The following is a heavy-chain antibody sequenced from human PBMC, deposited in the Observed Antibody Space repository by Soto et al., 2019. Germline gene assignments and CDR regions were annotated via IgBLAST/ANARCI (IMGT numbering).Heavy chain of an antibody. D-gene: IGHD3-22*01. J-gene: IGHJ6*02. Sequence: EVQLVESGGDLVQPGRSLRLSCAASGFTFDDYAVHWVRQVPGKGLQWVSGLSWDGVTIGYAASVKGRFTISRDNAKKSLYLQMNGLRPDDTAFYYCAASGAYDSSDYSGFHYGMDVCGLGATVTVS. CDR2: LSWDGVTI. V-gene: IGHV3-9*01. CDR3: AASGAYDSSDYSGFHYGMDV. CDR1: GFTFDDYA.